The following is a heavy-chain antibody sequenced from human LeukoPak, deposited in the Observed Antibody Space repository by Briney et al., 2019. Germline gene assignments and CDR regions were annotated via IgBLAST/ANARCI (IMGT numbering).Heavy chain of an antibody. CDR3: ARGGISGGLYYFDY. Sequence: PGGSLRLSCVASGFTFSSYWMHWVRQPPGKGLLWVSRLSGDGSTTKYADSLKGRFTISRDNAKNTLYLQMNSLRAEDTAVYYCARGGISGGLYYFDYWGQGTLVTVSS. J-gene: IGHJ4*02. V-gene: IGHV3-74*03. CDR2: LSGDGSTT. CDR1: GFTFSSYW. D-gene: IGHD2/OR15-2a*01.